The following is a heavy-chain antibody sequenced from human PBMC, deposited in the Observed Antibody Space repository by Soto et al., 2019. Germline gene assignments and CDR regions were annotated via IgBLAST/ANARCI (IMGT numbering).Heavy chain of an antibody. D-gene: IGHD2-8*01. CDR1: GGSFSGYY. CDR2: INHSGST. V-gene: IGHV4-34*01. Sequence: QVQLQQWGAGLLKPSETLSLTCAVYGGSFSGYYWSWIRQPPGKGLEWIGEINHSGSTNYNPSLKSRVTISVDTSKNQFSLKLSSVTAADTAVYYCGVSQVYAIDYWGQGTLVTVSS. J-gene: IGHJ4*02. CDR3: GVSQVYAIDY.